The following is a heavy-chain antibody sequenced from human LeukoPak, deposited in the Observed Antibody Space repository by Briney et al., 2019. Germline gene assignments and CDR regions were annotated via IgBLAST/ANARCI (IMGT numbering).Heavy chain of an antibody. Sequence: PSETLSLTCTVPAYSISSGYNWGWIRQPPGKGLEWIGTIYHSGSTYYNPSLKSRVTISVDTSKNHLSLKLSSVTAADTAVYYCARVQPPGNFDYWGQGTLVTVSS. J-gene: IGHJ4*02. D-gene: IGHD1-26*01. V-gene: IGHV4-38-2*02. CDR3: ARVQPPGNFDY. CDR2: IYHSGST. CDR1: AYSISSGYN.